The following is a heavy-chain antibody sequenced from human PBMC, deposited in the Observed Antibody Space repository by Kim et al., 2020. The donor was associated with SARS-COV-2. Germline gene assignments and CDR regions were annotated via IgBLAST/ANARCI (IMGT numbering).Heavy chain of an antibody. Sequence: SETLSLTCTVSGGSISSYYWSWIRQPPGKGLEWIGYIYYSGSTNYNPSLKSRVTISVDTSKNQFSLKLSYVTAADTAVYYCARVPKLWFGESRNWFDPWGQGTLVTVSS. V-gene: IGHV4-59*01. D-gene: IGHD3-10*01. CDR3: ARVPKLWFGESRNWFDP. J-gene: IGHJ5*02. CDR2: IYYSGST. CDR1: GGSISSYY.